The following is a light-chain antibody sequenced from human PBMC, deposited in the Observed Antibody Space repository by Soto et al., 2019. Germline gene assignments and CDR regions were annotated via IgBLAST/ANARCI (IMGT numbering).Light chain of an antibody. CDR2: GIS. V-gene: IGKV3-20*01. J-gene: IGKJ4*01. Sequence: DIIFTQSPGTLSLSPGERASLSCRASQSIVSSYLGWYQQKPGQAPRLLIFGISSRATGIPDRFSGSGSGTEFTLTISRLEPEDFAVYYCQQYDSSPLTFGGGTKVDI. CDR3: QQYDSSPLT. CDR1: QSIVSSY.